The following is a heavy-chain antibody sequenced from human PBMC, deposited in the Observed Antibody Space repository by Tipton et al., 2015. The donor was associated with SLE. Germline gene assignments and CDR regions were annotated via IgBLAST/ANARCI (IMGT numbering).Heavy chain of an antibody. J-gene: IGHJ5*02. CDR1: GGSISSCSDY. Sequence: TLSLTCTVSGGSISSCSDYWGWIRQPPGKGLEWIGSVYYSGRTYYNPSRRSRVTISVDTSKNQFSLRLNSVTAADTAVYYCAHMGDLYNWFDPWGQGTLVTVSS. V-gene: IGHV4-39*01. CDR2: VYYSGRT. CDR3: AHMGDLYNWFDP.